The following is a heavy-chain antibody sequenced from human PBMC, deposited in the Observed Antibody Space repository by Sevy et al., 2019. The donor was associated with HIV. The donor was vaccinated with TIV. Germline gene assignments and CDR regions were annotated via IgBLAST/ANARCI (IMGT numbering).Heavy chain of an antibody. J-gene: IGHJ4*02. CDR3: VRGADYYDGSGANCDY. D-gene: IGHD3-22*01. CDR1: GFTFSKYG. V-gene: IGHV3-33*01. CDR2: IWYDGSNK. Sequence: GGSLRLSCAASGFTFSKYGMHWVRQAPGKGLEWVALIWYDGSNKYYADSVKDRFTISRDNSKNTLYLQMNSLRAEDTAVYYGVRGADYYDGSGANCDYWGQGTLVTVSS.